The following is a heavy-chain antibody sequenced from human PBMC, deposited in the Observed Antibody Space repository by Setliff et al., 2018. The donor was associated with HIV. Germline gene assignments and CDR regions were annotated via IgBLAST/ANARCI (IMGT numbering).Heavy chain of an antibody. CDR1: GFTVSTYY. Sequence: PGGSLRLSCAASGFTVSTYYMSWVRQAPGKGLEWISTIYSGGDTYHADSVKGRVTLSRDNSKNTLYLEMNSLRAEETAVYYCARDLRSSHGSPNYFDYWGRGALVTVPQ. CDR2: IYSGGDT. J-gene: IGHJ4*02. V-gene: IGHV3-66*01. CDR3: ARDLRSSHGSPNYFDY. D-gene: IGHD2-15*01.